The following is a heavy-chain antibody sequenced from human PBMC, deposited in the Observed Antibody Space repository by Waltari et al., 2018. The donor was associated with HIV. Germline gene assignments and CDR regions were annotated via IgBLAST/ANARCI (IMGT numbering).Heavy chain of an antibody. CDR3: ARGRVQVRGAMYYFDY. CDR2: MNPNSGNT. V-gene: IGHV1-8*01. CDR1: GYTFTSYD. D-gene: IGHD3-10*01. Sequence: QVQLVQSGAEVKKPGASVKVSCKASGYTFTSYDINWVRQATGQGLEWMGWMNPNSGNTGYPQKFQGRVTMNRNTSISTAYMELSSLRSEDTAVYYCARGRVQVRGAMYYFDYWGQGTLVTVSS. J-gene: IGHJ4*02.